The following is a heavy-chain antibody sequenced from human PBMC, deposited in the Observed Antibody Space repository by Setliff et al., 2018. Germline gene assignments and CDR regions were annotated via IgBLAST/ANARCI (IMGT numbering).Heavy chain of an antibody. CDR1: GGSISSGSYY. J-gene: IGHJ5*02. CDR3: ARVNGAGFDP. Sequence: SETLSLTCTVSGGSISSGSYYWSWIRQPAGKGLEWIGHIYIGGSANYNPSLKSRVTMSVDTSKNQFSLKLSSVTAADTAVYYCARVNGAGFDPWGQGTLVTVSS. CDR2: IYIGGSA. V-gene: IGHV4-61*09. D-gene: IGHD4-17*01.